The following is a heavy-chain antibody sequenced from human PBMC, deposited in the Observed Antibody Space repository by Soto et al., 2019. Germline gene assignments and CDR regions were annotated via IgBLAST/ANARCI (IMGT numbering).Heavy chain of an antibody. Sequence: SLRLSCAASGFTFSSYAMSWVRQAPGKGLEWVSAISGSGGSTYYADSVKGRFTISRDNSKNTLYLQMNSLRAEDTAVYYCAKTDSSGYYFDYWGQGTLVTVSS. CDR1: GFTFSSYA. V-gene: IGHV3-23*01. CDR2: ISGSGGST. D-gene: IGHD3-22*01. CDR3: AKTDSSGYYFDY. J-gene: IGHJ4*02.